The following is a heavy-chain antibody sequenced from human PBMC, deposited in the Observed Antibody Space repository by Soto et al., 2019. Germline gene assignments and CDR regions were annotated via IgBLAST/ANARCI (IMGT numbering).Heavy chain of an antibody. Sequence: ASVKVSCKASGYTFTSYGISWVGQAPGQGLEWMGWISAYNGNTNYAQKLQGRVTMTTDTSTSTAYMELRSLRSDDTAVYYCARDRRSSSAGGYYYGMDVWGQGTTVTVSS. V-gene: IGHV1-18*01. J-gene: IGHJ6*02. CDR1: GYTFTSYG. D-gene: IGHD6-6*01. CDR3: ARDRRSSSAGGYYYGMDV. CDR2: ISAYNGNT.